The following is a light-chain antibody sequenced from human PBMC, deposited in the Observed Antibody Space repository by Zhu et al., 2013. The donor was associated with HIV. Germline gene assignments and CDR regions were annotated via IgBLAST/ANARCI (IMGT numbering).Light chain of an antibody. J-gene: IGKJ1*01. CDR2: GAS. CDR1: QSVSSNY. Sequence: EIVLTQSPATLSLSPGERATLSCRASQSVSSNYLAWYQQIPGQAPRLLIYGASSRAAGISDRFSGGGSGTDFTLTISRLEPEDFAVYYCQHYGTSSGTFGQGTKVEIK. CDR3: QHYGTSSGT. V-gene: IGKV3-20*01.